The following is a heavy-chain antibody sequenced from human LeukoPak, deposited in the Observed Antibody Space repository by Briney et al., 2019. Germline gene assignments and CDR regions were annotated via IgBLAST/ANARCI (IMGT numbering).Heavy chain of an antibody. V-gene: IGHV4-59*01. CDR1: GGSISSYY. D-gene: IGHD4-11*01. J-gene: IGHJ6*03. CDR3: ARVAVTTSHSYYSYMDV. Sequence: SETLSLTCTVSGGSISSYYWSWIRQPPGKGLEWIGYIYYSGSTNYNPSLKSRVTISVDTSKNQFSLKLSSVTAADTAVYYCARVAVTTSHSYYSYMDVWRKGTTVTVSS. CDR2: IYYSGST.